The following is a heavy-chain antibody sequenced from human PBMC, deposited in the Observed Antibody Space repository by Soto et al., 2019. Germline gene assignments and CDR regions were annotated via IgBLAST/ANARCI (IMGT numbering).Heavy chain of an antibody. Sequence: ASVKVSCKASGYTFTGYYMHWVRQAPGQGLEWMGGIIPIFGTANYAQKFQGRVTITADESTSTAYMELSSLRSEDTAVYYCAREGSYFQHWGQGTLVTVSS. CDR2: IIPIFGTA. CDR1: GYTFTGYY. CDR3: AREGSYFQH. V-gene: IGHV1-69*13. J-gene: IGHJ1*01.